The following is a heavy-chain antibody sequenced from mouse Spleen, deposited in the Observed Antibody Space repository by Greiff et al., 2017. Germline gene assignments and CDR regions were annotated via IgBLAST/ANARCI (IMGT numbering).Heavy chain of an antibody. J-gene: IGHJ4*01. V-gene: IGHV5-15*02. CDR2: ISNLAYSI. D-gene: IGHD4-1*01. CDR3: ARELGRGYYAMDY. CDR1: GFTFSDYG. Sequence: EVKLVESGGGLVQPGGSRKLSCAASGFTFSDYGMAWVRQAPGKGPEWVAFISNLAYSIYYADTVTGRFTISRENAKNTLYLEMSSLRSEDTAMYYCARELGRGYYAMDYWGQGTSVTVSS.